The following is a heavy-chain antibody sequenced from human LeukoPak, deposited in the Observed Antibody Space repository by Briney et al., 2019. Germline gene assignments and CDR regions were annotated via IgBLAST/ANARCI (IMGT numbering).Heavy chain of an antibody. CDR1: GGSFSDCY. Sequence: SETLSLTCAVYGGSFSDCYWSWIRQPPGKGLEWIGEINHSGSTNYNPSLKSRVTISVDTSKNQFSLKLSSVTAADTAVYYCARRSPPYRTCSGGTCYSLDYFDYWGQGTLVTVSS. CDR3: ARRSPPYRTCSGGTCYSLDYFDY. D-gene: IGHD2-15*01. J-gene: IGHJ4*02. V-gene: IGHV4-34*01. CDR2: INHSGST.